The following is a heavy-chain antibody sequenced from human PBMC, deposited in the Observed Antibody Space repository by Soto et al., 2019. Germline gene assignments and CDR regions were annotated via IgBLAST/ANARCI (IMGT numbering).Heavy chain of an antibody. CDR3: AKDWDYGDYEAYYYYMDV. V-gene: IGHV3-23*01. CDR1: GFTFSSYA. CDR2: ISGSGGST. J-gene: IGHJ6*03. Sequence: EVQLLESGGGLVQPGGSLRLSCAASGFTFSSYAMSWVRQAPGKGLEWVSAISGSGGSTYSDSVKGRFTISRDNSKNTLYLQMNSLRAEDTAVYYCAKDWDYGDYEAYYYYMDVWGKGTTVTVSS. D-gene: IGHD4-17*01.